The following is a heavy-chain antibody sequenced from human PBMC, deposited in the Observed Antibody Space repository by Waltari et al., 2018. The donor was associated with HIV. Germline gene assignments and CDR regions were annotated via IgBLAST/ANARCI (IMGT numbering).Heavy chain of an antibody. CDR1: GGSISSSSYY. D-gene: IGHD6-13*01. CDR3: ARGLAAAGLYYYYYYGMDV. CDR2: IYYSGST. Sequence: QLQLQESGPGLVKPSETLSLTCTVSGGSISSSSYYWGWIRQPPGKGLEWIGSIYYSGSTYYNPSLKSRVTISVDTSKNQFSLKLSSVTAADTAVYYCARGLAAAGLYYYYYYGMDVWGQGTTVTVSS. V-gene: IGHV4-39*07. J-gene: IGHJ6*02.